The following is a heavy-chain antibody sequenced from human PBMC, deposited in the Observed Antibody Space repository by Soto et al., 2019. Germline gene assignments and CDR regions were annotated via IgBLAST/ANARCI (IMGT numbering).Heavy chain of an antibody. J-gene: IGHJ4*02. V-gene: IGHV1-18*04. Sequence: QVQLVQSGAEVENPGASVKVSCKASGYTFTSYGISWVRQAPGQGLEWMGWISAYNGNTNYAQKLQGRVTMTTDTSLSTAYMELRSLRSDDTAVYYCASDHCSITNCYTAVDYWAQGTLVTVSP. CDR3: ASDHCSITNCYTAVDY. D-gene: IGHD2-2*02. CDR2: ISAYNGNT. CDR1: GYTFTSYG.